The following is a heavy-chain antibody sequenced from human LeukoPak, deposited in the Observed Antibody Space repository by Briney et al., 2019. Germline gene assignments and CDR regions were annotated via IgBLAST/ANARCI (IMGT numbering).Heavy chain of an antibody. Sequence: GGSLRLSYAASGFTVSSNYMSWVRQAPGKGLEWVSVIYSGGSTYYADSVKGRFTISRDNSKNTLYLQMNSLRAEDTAVYYCARGPQRVWAFDIWGQGTMVTVSS. V-gene: IGHV3-53*01. J-gene: IGHJ3*02. D-gene: IGHD5/OR15-5a*01. CDR1: GFTVSSNY. CDR2: IYSGGST. CDR3: ARGPQRVWAFDI.